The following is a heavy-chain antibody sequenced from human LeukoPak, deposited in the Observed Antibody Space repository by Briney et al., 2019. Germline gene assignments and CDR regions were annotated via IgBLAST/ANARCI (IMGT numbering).Heavy chain of an antibody. Sequence: GRSLRLSCAASGFPFSSYGMHWVRQAPGKGLEGLAVISYDGSNKYYADSVKGRFTISRDNSKNTLYLQMNSLRAEDTAVYYCAKDLADYDISTGYLPWGQGTLDTVSS. D-gene: IGHD3-9*01. J-gene: IGHJ5*02. V-gene: IGHV3-30*18. CDR2: ISYDGSNK. CDR3: AKDLADYDISTGYLP. CDR1: GFPFSSYG.